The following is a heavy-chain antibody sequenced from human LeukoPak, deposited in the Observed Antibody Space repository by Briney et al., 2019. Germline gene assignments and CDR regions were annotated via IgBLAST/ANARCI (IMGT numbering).Heavy chain of an antibody. J-gene: IGHJ4*02. CDR1: GGSISSYY. V-gene: IGHV4-4*07. D-gene: IGHD2-2*01. CDR2: IYTSGST. CDR3: AREGDCSSTSCYHFDY. Sequence: SETLSLTCTVSGGSISSYYWSWIRQPAGKGLEWIGRIYTSGSTNYNPSLKSRVTMSVDTSKNQFSLKLSSVTAADTAVYYCAREGDCSSTSCYHFDYWGQGTLVTVSS.